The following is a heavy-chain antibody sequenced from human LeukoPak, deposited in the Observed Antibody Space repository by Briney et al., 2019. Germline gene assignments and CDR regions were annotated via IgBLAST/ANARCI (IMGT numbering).Heavy chain of an antibody. D-gene: IGHD3-22*01. CDR2: IKSKTDGGTT. CDR3: TTDLYVVAYYYDSSTELGVNFDY. Sequence: GGSLRLSCAASGFTFSNAWMSWVRQAPGKGLEWVGRIKSKTDGGTTGYAAPVKGRFTISRDDSKNTLYLQMNSLKTEDTAVYYCTTDLYVVAYYYDSSTELGVNFDYWGQGTLVTVSS. CDR1: GFTFSNAW. J-gene: IGHJ4*02. V-gene: IGHV3-15*01.